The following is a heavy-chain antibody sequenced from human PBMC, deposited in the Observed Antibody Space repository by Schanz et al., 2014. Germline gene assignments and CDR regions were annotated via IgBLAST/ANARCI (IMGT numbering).Heavy chain of an antibody. Sequence: EVQLLESGGGLVQPGGSLRLSCAASGFTFSNYWMHWVRQAPGKGLVWVSRINGDGSSTSYADSVKGRFTISRDNSKNSLYLQMNSLRAEDTAVYYCARIGGSVFDYWAQGTLVTVSS. V-gene: IGHV3-74*02. D-gene: IGHD3-10*01. CDR2: INGDGSST. CDR3: ARIGGSVFDY. J-gene: IGHJ4*02. CDR1: GFTFSNYW.